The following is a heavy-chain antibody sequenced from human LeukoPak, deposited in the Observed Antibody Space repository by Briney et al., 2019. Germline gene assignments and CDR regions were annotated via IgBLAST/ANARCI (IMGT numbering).Heavy chain of an antibody. CDR2: INPNTGGT. V-gene: IGHV1-2*02. J-gene: IGHJ4*02. CDR1: GYTFSGYY. Sequence: GASVKVSCKASGYTFSGYYIHWVRQAPGQGLEWMGWINPNTGGTNFAQNFQGRVTMTTVTSISTAYMELSRLRSDDTAVYYCARVVDILTGHDTALDYWGQGTLVTASS. CDR3: ARVVDILTGHDTALDY. D-gene: IGHD3-9*01.